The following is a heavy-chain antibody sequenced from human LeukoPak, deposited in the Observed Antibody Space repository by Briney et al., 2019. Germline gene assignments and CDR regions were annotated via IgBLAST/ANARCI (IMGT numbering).Heavy chain of an antibody. D-gene: IGHD3-3*01. CDR2: IKQDGSEK. V-gene: IGHV3-7*01. CDR3: ARDRPPYDFWSGYDY. Sequence: PGGSLRLSCAASGFTFSSYWMSWVRQAPGKGLEWVANIKQDGSEKYYVDSVKGRFTISRDNAKNSLYLQMNSLRAEDTAVYYCARDRPPYDFWSGYDYWGQGTLVTVSS. J-gene: IGHJ4*02. CDR1: GFTFSSYW.